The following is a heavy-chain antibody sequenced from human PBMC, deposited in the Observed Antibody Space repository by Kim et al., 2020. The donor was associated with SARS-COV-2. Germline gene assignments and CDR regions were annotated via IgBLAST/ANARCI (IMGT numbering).Heavy chain of an antibody. CDR3: ARRVTMVRALFLRKSTQKKYYGMDV. J-gene: IGHJ6*02. CDR1: GYTFTSYG. Sequence: ASVKVSCKASGYTFTSYGISWVRQAPGQGLEWMGWISAYNGNTNYAQKLQGRVTMTTDTSTSTAYMELRSLRSDDTAVYYCARRVTMVRALFLRKSTQKKYYGMDVWGQGTTVTVSS. V-gene: IGHV1-18*04. CDR2: ISAYNGNT. D-gene: IGHD3-10*01.